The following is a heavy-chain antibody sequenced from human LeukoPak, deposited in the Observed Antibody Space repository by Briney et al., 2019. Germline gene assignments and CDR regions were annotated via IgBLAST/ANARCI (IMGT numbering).Heavy chain of an antibody. J-gene: IGHJ3*02. D-gene: IGHD3-16*02. CDR2: IKQDGSEK. V-gene: IGHV3-7*01. Sequence: GSLRLSCAASGFTFRSYWMSWVRQAPGKGLEWVANIKQDGSEKYYVDSVKGRFTISRDNAKNSLYLQMNSLRAEDTAVYYCARAHYDYVWGSYRYSPDAFDIWGQGTMVTVSS. CDR3: ARAHYDYVWGSYRYSPDAFDI. CDR1: GFTFRSYW.